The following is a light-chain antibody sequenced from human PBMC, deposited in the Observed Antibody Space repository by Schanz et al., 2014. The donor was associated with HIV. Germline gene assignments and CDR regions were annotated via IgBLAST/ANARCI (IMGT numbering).Light chain of an antibody. CDR1: QSVSSY. V-gene: IGKV3-20*01. J-gene: IGKJ4*01. CDR3: QYFGNSGGT. CDR2: DAS. Sequence: EIVLTQSPGSLSLSPGGRATLSCRASQSVSSYLAWYQQKPGQAPRLLIYDASNRATGIPARFSGSGSGTDFTLTISRLETEDFAVYFCQYFGNSGGTFGGGTKVEIK.